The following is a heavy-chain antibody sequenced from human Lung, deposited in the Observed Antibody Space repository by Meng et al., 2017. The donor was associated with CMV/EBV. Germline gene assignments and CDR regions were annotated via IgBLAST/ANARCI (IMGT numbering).Heavy chain of an antibody. Sequence: SVXVSXXASGYTFTTYDINWVRQATGQGLEWMGWMNPNSGNTGYAQKFQGRVTLTRFTSITTAYMELSSLTSDDTAVYYCARTRIEVEPDGRKIKYYNYGMDVWGQGTTVTVSS. D-gene: IGHD2-2*01. CDR3: ARTRIEVEPDGRKIKYYNYGMDV. V-gene: IGHV1-8*01. CDR1: GYTFTTYD. J-gene: IGHJ6*01. CDR2: MNPNSGNT.